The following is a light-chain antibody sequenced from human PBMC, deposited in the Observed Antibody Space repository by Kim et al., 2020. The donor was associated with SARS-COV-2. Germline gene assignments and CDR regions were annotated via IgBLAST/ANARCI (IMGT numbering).Light chain of an antibody. CDR2: YDD. V-gene: IGLV3-21*04. J-gene: IGLJ1*01. CDR1: NIGSKS. Sequence: PGETARITCGGNNIGSKSVHWYQQKPGRAPTLVMFYDDDRPSGIPERFSGSNSGNTATLTISRVEAGDEGDYYCQVWDSGSDHYVFGTGTKVTVL. CDR3: QVWDSGSDHYV.